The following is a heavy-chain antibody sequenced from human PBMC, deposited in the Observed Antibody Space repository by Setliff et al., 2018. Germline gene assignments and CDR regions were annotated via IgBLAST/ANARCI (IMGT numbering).Heavy chain of an antibody. CDR3: ARALLWFGEGMDV. CDR2: IYTSGST. J-gene: IGHJ6*03. Sequence: PSETLSLTCIVSGGSISTGSYYWSWIRQPAGKGLEWIGRIYTSGSTNYNPSLRRRVAISVDKSKNQFSLKLSSVTAADTAVYYCARALLWFGEGMDVWGKGTTVTVSS. CDR1: GGSISTGSYY. V-gene: IGHV4-61*02. D-gene: IGHD3-10*01.